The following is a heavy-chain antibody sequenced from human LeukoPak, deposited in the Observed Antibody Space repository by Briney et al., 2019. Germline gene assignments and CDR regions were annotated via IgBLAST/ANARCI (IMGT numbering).Heavy chain of an antibody. CDR1: GDIFNNYG. CDR2: IIPIRGTA. CDR3: ARESRRTVNDAFDI. V-gene: IGHV1-69*04. J-gene: IGHJ3*02. Sequence: GSSVKVSCKASGDIFNNYGITWVRQAPGQGLEWMGRIIPIRGTANYAQRFQGRITMTRDTSTSTVYMELSSLRSEDTAVYYCARESRRTVNDAFDIWGQGTMVTVSS. D-gene: IGHD1-1*01.